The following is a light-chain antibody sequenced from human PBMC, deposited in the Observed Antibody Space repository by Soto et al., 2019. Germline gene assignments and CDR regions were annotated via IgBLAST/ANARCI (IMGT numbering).Light chain of an antibody. V-gene: IGKV3-15*01. CDR2: GAS. CDR3: QQYNNWPPYT. Sequence: EIVMTQSPGTLSVSPGERATLSCRASQSVSSSLAWYQQRPGQAPRLLIYGASTRATGVPARFSGSGSGTEFTRTITSLHAEDLAVYYCQQYNNWPPYTFGQGTKLQIK. J-gene: IGKJ2*01. CDR1: QSVSSS.